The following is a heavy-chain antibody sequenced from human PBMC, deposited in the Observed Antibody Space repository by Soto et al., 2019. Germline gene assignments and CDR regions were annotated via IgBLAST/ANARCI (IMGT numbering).Heavy chain of an antibody. CDR3: ARLRIATNNYKWFDP. J-gene: IGHJ5*02. V-gene: IGHV4-31*03. CDR1: GAALNSGNYY. D-gene: IGHD2-21*01. Sequence: PSETLSLTCSVSGAALNSGNYYWSWIRQVPGKGLEWIGHIYVTGAVDYNPSLRDRFTISQGTSERQFSLNLRLVTAADTAVYYCARLRIATNNYKWFDPWGQGTLVTVSS. CDR2: IYVTGAV.